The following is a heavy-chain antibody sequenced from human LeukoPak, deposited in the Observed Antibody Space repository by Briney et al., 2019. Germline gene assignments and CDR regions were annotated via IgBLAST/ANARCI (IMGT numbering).Heavy chain of an antibody. V-gene: IGHV3-23*01. CDR3: AKPGGITFGGVIVTFDY. CDR2: IGGSGGGT. J-gene: IGHJ4*02. D-gene: IGHD3-16*02. Sequence: PGGSLRLSCAASGFTFSSYAMSWVRQAPGKGLEWVSAIGGSGGGTYYADSVKGRFTISRDNSKNTLYLQMNSLRAEDTAVYYCAKPGGITFGGVIVTFDYWGQGTLVTVSS. CDR1: GFTFSSYA.